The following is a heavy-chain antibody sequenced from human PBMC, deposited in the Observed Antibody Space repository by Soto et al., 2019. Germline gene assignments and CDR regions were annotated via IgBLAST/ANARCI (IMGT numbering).Heavy chain of an antibody. D-gene: IGHD3-22*01. Sequence: ASVKVSCKASGYTFTGYYMHWVRQAPGQGLEWMGWINPNSGGTNYAQKFQGWVTMTRDTSISTAYMELSRLRSDDTAVYYCARDLKKVHPYYYDRQNWFDPWGQGTLVTVSS. V-gene: IGHV1-2*04. CDR2: INPNSGGT. CDR3: ARDLKKVHPYYYDRQNWFDP. J-gene: IGHJ5*02. CDR1: GYTFTGYY.